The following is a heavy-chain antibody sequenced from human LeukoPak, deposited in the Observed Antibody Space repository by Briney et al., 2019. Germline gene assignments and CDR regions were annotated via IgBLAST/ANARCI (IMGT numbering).Heavy chain of an antibody. V-gene: IGHV3-23*01. D-gene: IGHD3-3*01. CDR2: ISGSGGST. CDR3: AGNYDFWSGYVKGPGY. J-gene: IGHJ4*02. Sequence: GGSLRLSCAASGFTFSSYAMSWVRQAPGEGLEWVSAISGSGGSTYYADSVKGRFTISRDNSKNTLYLQMNSLRAEDTAVYYCAGNYDFWSGYVKGPGYWGQGTLVTVSS. CDR1: GFTFSSYA.